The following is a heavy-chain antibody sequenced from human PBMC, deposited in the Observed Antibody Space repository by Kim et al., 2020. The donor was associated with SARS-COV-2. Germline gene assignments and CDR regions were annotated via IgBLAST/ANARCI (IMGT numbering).Heavy chain of an antibody. J-gene: IGHJ6*01. CDR1: GGSFSGYY. CDR2: INHSGST. CDR3: ARGRSGYSSSLVYGMDG. V-gene: IGHV4-34*01. D-gene: IGHD6-13*01. Sequence: SETLSLTCAVYGGSFSGYYWSWIRQPPGKGLEWIGEINHSGSTNYNPSLKSRVTISVDTSKNQFSLKLSSVTAADTAVYYCARGRSGYSSSLVYGMDGWG.